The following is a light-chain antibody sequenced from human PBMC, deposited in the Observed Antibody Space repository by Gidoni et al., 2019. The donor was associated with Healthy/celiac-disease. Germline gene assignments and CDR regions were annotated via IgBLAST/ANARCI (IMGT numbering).Light chain of an antibody. J-gene: IGKJ1*01. Sequence: ETVLTQSPGTLSLSPGERANLSCMASQSVSSSYLAWYQQKPGQAPRLLIYGASSRATGIPDRFRGSGSGTDFTLTISRLEPEDFAGYYCQQYGSSPRTFGQGTKVEIK. CDR2: GAS. V-gene: IGKV3-20*01. CDR3: QQYGSSPRT. CDR1: QSVSSSY.